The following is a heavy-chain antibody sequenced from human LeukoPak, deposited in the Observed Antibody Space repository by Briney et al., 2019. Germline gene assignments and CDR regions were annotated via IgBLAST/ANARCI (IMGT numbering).Heavy chain of an antibody. V-gene: IGHV1-46*01. CDR2: INPSGGST. Sequence: ASVKVSCKASGYTFTSYYMHWVRQAPGQGLEWMGIINPSGGSTSYAQKFQGRVTMTRDTSTSTVYMELSSLRSEDTAVYYCATPKFDYYDSSGYYKFDYWGQGTLVTVSS. CDR3: ATPKFDYYDSSGYYKFDY. J-gene: IGHJ4*02. D-gene: IGHD3-22*01. CDR1: GYTFTSYY.